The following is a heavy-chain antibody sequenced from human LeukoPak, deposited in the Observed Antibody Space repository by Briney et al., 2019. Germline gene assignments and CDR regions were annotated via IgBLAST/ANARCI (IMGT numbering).Heavy chain of an antibody. D-gene: IGHD2-15*01. V-gene: IGHV3-23*01. CDR3: ARDRVSVVAASPDY. CDR2: ISGSAGST. J-gene: IGHJ4*02. Sequence: GGSLRLSCAASGFAFSSYAMNWVRQAPGKGLEWVSTISGSAGSTFYADSVKGRFTISRDNSKNTLYLQMNSLRAEDTAVYYCARDRVSVVAASPDYWGQGTLVTVSS. CDR1: GFAFSSYA.